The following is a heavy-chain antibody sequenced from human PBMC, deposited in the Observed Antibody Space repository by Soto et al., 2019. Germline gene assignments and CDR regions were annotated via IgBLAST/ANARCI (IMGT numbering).Heavy chain of an antibody. V-gene: IGHV3-53*01. Sequence: GGALRLSCTASGFTVSSHYMSWGRQAPGKGLEWVSVIYSGGSTYYADSVKGRFTISRDNSKNTLYLQMNSLRAEDTAVYYCARDLRYCTNGVCYNWFDPWGQGTLVTVSS. J-gene: IGHJ5*02. CDR1: GFTVSSHY. CDR2: IYSGGST. D-gene: IGHD2-8*01. CDR3: ARDLRYCTNGVCYNWFDP.